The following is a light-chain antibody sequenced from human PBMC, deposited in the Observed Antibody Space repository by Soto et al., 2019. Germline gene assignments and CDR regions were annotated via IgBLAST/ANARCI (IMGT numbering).Light chain of an antibody. CDR3: SSYAGSLSLYV. V-gene: IGLV2-14*01. CDR1: ISDVGGYNY. Sequence: QSALTQPASVSGSPGQSITISCTGTISDVGGYNYVSWYQHHPGKAPTLIIYEVSNRPSGVSNRFSGSKSGNTASLTISGLQAADEADYYCSSYAGSLSLYVFGPGTKVTV. J-gene: IGLJ1*01. CDR2: EVS.